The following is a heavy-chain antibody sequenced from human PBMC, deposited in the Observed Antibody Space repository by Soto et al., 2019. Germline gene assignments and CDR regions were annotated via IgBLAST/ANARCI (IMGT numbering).Heavy chain of an antibody. CDR2: ISGSGGST. CDR3: AKLDSYRGGYYYGMDV. D-gene: IGHD1-26*01. CDR1: GFTFSSYA. Sequence: EVQLLESGGGLVQPGGSLRLSCAASGFTFSSYAMSWVRQAPGKGLEWVSAISGSGGSTYYADSVKGRFTISRDNSKNTLDLQMNSLRAEDTAVYYCAKLDSYRGGYYYGMDVWGQGTTVTVSS. J-gene: IGHJ6*02. V-gene: IGHV3-23*01.